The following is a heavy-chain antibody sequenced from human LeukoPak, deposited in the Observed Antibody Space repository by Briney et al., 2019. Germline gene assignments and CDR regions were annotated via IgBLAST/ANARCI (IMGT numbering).Heavy chain of an antibody. CDR1: GFIFSSFA. CDR2: ISPTYDT. Sequence: GGSLRLSCAASGFIFSSFAMNWVRQAPGKGLEWVSYISPTYDTYNSDSVRGRFTISKDNAKNSPYLQMKSLRDEDTAMYYCARDHNWVFDYWGQGTLVAVSS. V-gene: IGHV3-48*02. D-gene: IGHD3-16*01. CDR3: ARDHNWVFDY. J-gene: IGHJ4*02.